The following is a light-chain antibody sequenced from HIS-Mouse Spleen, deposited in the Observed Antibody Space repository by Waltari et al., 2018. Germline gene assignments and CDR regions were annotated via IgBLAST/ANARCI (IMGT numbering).Light chain of an antibody. J-gene: IGKJ3*01. CDR2: DAS. Sequence: DIQITHSPSPLSASVGDRVTITCQASQDISNYLNWYQQKPGKAPKLLIYDASNLETGVPSRFSGSGSGTDFTFTISSLQPEDIATYYCQQYDNLPLFTFGPGTKVDIK. CDR1: QDISNY. V-gene: IGKV1-33*01. CDR3: QQYDNLPLFT.